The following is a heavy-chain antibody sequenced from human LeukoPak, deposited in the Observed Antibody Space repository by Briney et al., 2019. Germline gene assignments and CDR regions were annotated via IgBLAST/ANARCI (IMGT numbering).Heavy chain of an antibody. CDR2: MSADGSLE. J-gene: IGHJ4*02. CDR3: AKDVWFGDGLYS. V-gene: IGHV3-30*18. CDR1: GFIFSNYA. Sequence: GGSLRLSCEASGFIFSNYAMNWVRQAPGKGLEWVAIMSADGSLEFYADSVEGRFAISRDNSKSTLYLQMNNLRANDTAVYYCAKDVWFGDGLYSWGQGTLVTVSS. D-gene: IGHD3-10*01.